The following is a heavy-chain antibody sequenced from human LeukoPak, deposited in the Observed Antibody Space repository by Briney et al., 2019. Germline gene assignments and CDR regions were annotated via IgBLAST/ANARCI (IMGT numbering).Heavy chain of an antibody. J-gene: IGHJ4*02. CDR3: AKDWPTFDY. CDR2: ISASGGST. CDR1: GFTFSAYA. D-gene: IGHD2/OR15-2a*01. Sequence: GGSLRLSCAASGFTFSAYAMSWVRQVPGKGLEWVSAISASGGSTYYADSVKGRVTISRDNSKNTLYLQMNSLRGEDTAVYYCAKDWPTFDYWGQGTLVTVSS. V-gene: IGHV3-23*01.